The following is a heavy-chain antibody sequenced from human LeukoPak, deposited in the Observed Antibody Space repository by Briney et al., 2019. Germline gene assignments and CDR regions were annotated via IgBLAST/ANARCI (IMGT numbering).Heavy chain of an antibody. CDR2: IYYSGST. D-gene: IGHD4-23*01. J-gene: IGHJ4*02. Sequence: KSSETLSLTCTVSGGSISSYYWSWIRQPPGKGLEWIGYIYYSGSTNYNPSLKSRVTISVDTSKNQFSLKLSSVTAADTAVYYCARQYYGGSSIFDYWGQGTVVTVSS. CDR1: GGSISSYY. V-gene: IGHV4-59*01. CDR3: ARQYYGGSSIFDY.